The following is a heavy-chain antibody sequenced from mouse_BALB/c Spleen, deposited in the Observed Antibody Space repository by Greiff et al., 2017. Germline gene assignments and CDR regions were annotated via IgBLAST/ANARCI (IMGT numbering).Heavy chain of an antibody. CDR3: GIYYDYDAGYFDY. D-gene: IGHD2-4*01. V-gene: IGHV1S81*02. CDR2: INPSNGRT. Sequence: QVQLQQPGAELVKPGASVKLSCKASGYTFTSYWMHWVKQRPGQGLEWIGEINPSNGRTNYNEKFKSKATLTVDKSSSTAYMQLSSLTSEDSAVYYCGIYYDYDAGYFDYWGQGTTLTVSS. J-gene: IGHJ2*01. CDR1: GYTFTSYW.